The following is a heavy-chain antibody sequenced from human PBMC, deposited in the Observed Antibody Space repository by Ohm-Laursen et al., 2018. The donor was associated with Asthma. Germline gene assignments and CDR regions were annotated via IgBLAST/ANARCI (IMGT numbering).Heavy chain of an antibody. J-gene: IGHJ4*02. V-gene: IGHV4-31*03. Sequence: SDTLSLTCTVSGGSVSSGSYYWSWIRQHPGKGLEWIGYIYYSGNTFYNPSLKSRVTISVDRSKNQFSLKLTSVTAADTAVYYCARFKGQQLPNRYFDYWGQGTLVTVSS. D-gene: IGHD6-13*01. CDR3: ARFKGQQLPNRYFDY. CDR1: GGSVSSGSYY. CDR2: IYYSGNT.